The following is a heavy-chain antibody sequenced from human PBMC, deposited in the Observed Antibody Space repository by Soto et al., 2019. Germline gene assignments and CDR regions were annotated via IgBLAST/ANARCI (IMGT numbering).Heavy chain of an antibody. D-gene: IGHD2-2*01. CDR2: IYYSGST. V-gene: IGHV4-61*01. Sequence: LSLTCTVSGGSVSSGSYYWSWIRQPPGKGLEWIGYIYYSGSTNYNPSLKSRVTISVDTSKNQFSLKLSSVTAADTAVYYCARSSDKYCSSTSCYPGYFDYWGQGTLVTVSS. J-gene: IGHJ4*02. CDR3: ARSSDKYCSSTSCYPGYFDY. CDR1: GGSVSSGSYY.